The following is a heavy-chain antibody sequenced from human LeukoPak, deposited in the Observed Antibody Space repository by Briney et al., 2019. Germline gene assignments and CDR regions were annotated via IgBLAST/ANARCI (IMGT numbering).Heavy chain of an antibody. CDR2: ISGSDGSS. CDR1: GFTFNSFA. CDR3: AKSLGVGGYTRYKEFDQ. V-gene: IGHV3-23*01. D-gene: IGHD3-16*02. J-gene: IGHJ4*02. Sequence: PGGSLRLSCAASGFTFNSFAMNWVRQAPGKGLEWVSSISGSDGSSHYADFVKGRFTISRDNSKNTLHLQMSSLRAEDTAVYYCAKSLGVGGYTRYKEFDQWGQGTPVTVSS.